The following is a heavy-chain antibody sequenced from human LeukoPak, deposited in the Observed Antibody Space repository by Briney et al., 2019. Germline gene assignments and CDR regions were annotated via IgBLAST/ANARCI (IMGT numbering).Heavy chain of an antibody. Sequence: PGGSLRLSCAASGFTFSSYSMNWVRQAPGKGLEWVSSISSSSSYIYYADSVKGRFTISRDNAKNSLYLQMNSLRAGDTAVYYCARSPRWYYYGSGSYLDYWGQGTLVTVSS. V-gene: IGHV3-21*01. D-gene: IGHD3-10*01. CDR2: ISSSSSYI. J-gene: IGHJ4*02. CDR3: ARSPRWYYYGSGSYLDY. CDR1: GFTFSSYS.